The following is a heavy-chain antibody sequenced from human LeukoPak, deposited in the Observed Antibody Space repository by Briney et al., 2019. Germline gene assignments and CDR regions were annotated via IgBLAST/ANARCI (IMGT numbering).Heavy chain of an antibody. V-gene: IGHV3-21*01. CDR1: GFTFSTYS. CDR2: ISNRWSDT. CDR3: ASSWIVAGIIDY. D-gene: IGHD6-19*01. J-gene: IGHJ4*02. Sequence: GGSLRLSCAASGFTFSTYSMNWVRQAPGKGLEWVSSISNRWSDTYYADSVKGRFTISRDNAKNSLYLQMNSLRAGDTAVYYCASSWIVAGIIDYWGQGTLVTVSS.